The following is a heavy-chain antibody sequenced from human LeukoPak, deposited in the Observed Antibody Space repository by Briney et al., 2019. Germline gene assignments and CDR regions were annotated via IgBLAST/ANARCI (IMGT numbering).Heavy chain of an antibody. V-gene: IGHV1-69*04. Sequence: SVKVSCKASGGTFSNYAISWVRQAPGQGLEWMGRIIPFLDTSTYARKFQGRLIFTADKSTNIACMELSSLRFQDTAVYYCAREGEAEAAAGLYGLDVWGQGTTVTVSS. CDR2: IIPFLDTS. CDR1: GGTFSNYA. CDR3: AREGEAEAAAGLYGLDV. D-gene: IGHD6-25*01. J-gene: IGHJ6*02.